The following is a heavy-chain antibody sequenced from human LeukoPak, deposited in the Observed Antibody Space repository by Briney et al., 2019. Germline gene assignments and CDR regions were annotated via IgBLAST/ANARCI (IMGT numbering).Heavy chain of an antibody. Sequence: SETLSLICTVSGDSIRNYYWNWIRQPAGKGLEWIGRMYTSGSTNYNPSLRSRVTMSVDTCKNQFSLQLSSVTGADTAVYYCARPGRSGALDMWGQGTMVTVSS. CDR3: ARPGRSGALDM. CDR2: MYTSGST. D-gene: IGHD3-10*01. CDR1: GDSIRNYY. V-gene: IGHV4-4*07. J-gene: IGHJ3*02.